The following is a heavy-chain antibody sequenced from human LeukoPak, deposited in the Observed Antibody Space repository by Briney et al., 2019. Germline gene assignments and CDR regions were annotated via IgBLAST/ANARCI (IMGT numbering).Heavy chain of an antibody. V-gene: IGHV1-18*01. J-gene: IGHJ4*02. CDR3: TRGQYYYDSSGYSSLDY. CDR1: GGTFSSYA. D-gene: IGHD3-22*01. CDR2: INPNSGGT. Sequence: ASVKVSCKASGGTFSSYAISWVRQAPGQGLEWMGWINPNSGGTNYAQKLQGRVTMTTDTSTSTAYMELRSLRSDDTAVYYCTRGQYYYDSSGYSSLDYWGQGTLVTVSS.